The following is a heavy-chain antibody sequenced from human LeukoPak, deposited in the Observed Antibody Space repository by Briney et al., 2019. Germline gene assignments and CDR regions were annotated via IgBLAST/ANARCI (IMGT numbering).Heavy chain of an antibody. J-gene: IGHJ3*02. CDR1: GFTVSSNY. V-gene: IGHV3-53*01. Sequence: GGSLRLSCAASGFTVSSNYMSWVRQAPGKGLEWVSLIYSGGSTYYADSVKGRFTISRDNAKNSLYLQMNSLRAEDTAVYYCARDLSSSSRLDAFDIWGQGTMVTVSS. CDR2: IYSGGST. D-gene: IGHD6-13*01. CDR3: ARDLSSSSRLDAFDI.